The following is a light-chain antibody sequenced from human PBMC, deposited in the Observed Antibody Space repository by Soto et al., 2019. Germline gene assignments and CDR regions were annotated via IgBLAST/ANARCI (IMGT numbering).Light chain of an antibody. CDR3: NSYTTLSNRV. CDR2: DVS. J-gene: IGLJ1*01. Sequence: QSALTQPASVSDSPGQSITISCTGTSSDVGGYNYVSWYQQHPGKAPKLMIYDVSNRPSGVSDRFSGSKSGNTASLTISGLQAEDEANYYCNSYTTLSNRVFGTGTKVTVL. V-gene: IGLV2-14*01. CDR1: SSDVGGYNY.